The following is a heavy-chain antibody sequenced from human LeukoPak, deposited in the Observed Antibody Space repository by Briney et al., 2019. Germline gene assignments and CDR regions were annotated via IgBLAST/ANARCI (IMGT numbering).Heavy chain of an antibody. D-gene: IGHD1-14*01. J-gene: IGHJ6*03. CDR3: ARDQVTDYYMDV. CDR1: GFTFDDYT. Sequence: GGSLRLSCAASGFTFDDYTMHWVRQAPGKGLEWVSGINWNGGSTGYADSVKGRFTISRGNAKNSLYLQMNSLRAEDTALYYCARDQVTDYYMDVWGKGTTVTVSS. CDR2: INWNGGST. V-gene: IGHV3-20*04.